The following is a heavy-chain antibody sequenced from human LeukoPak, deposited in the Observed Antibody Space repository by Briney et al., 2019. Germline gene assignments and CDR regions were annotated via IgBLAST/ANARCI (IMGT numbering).Heavy chain of an antibody. Sequence: PGGSLRLSCAASGFNIDDYYMSWIRQAPGKGLEWVSHISLSGGTIHYADSVKGRFTVSRDNAKNSLYLQMSCLRAEDTAVYYCARDFPTITSWYYFDYWGQGALVVVSS. CDR1: GFNIDDYY. CDR3: ARDFPTITSWYYFDY. CDR2: ISLSGGTI. D-gene: IGHD2-2*01. V-gene: IGHV3-11*01. J-gene: IGHJ4*02.